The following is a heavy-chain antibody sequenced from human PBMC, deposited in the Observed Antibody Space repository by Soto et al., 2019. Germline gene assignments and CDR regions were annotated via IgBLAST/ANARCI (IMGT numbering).Heavy chain of an antibody. Sequence: EVQLVESGGGLVQPGGSLRLSCVASGFAASGHYMNWVRQTPDQGLEWLSVIYSGGTTYYADSVEGRFTISRHDSQNTLYLQMDTLRTEDTAVYYCARANKFNAFDVWGRGAMVTVSS. CDR1: GFAASGHY. V-gene: IGHV3-53*04. CDR2: IYSGGTT. CDR3: ARANKFNAFDV. J-gene: IGHJ3*01.